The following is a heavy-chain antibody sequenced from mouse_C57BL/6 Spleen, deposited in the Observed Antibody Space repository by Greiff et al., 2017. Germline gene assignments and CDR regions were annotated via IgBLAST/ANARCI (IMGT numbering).Heavy chain of an antibody. V-gene: IGHV2-5*01. CDR3: AIYSNYTMDY. J-gene: IGHJ4*01. D-gene: IGHD2-5*01. Sequence: QVQLQQSGPGLVQPSQSLSITCTVSGFSFTSYGVHWVRQSPGKGLEWLGVLWRGGSTDYNAAFMSRLSITKDNSKSHVFFKMNSLQADDTARDYCAIYSNYTMDYWGQGASVTGSS. CDR2: LWRGGST. CDR1: GFSFTSYG.